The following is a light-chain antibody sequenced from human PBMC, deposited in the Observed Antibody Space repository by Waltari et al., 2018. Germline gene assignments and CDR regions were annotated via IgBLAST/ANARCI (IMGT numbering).Light chain of an antibody. CDR2: AAS. Sequence: EIVMTQSPATLSVSPGERIALSCKASQSMDNNLAWYQQKPGQAPRLLIYAASTRATDVPARFRGSGSGTEFTLTISSLQSEDCGVFYCQQYNRWPPLTFGGGTKVEIK. J-gene: IGKJ4*01. CDR3: QQYNRWPPLT. V-gene: IGKV3-15*01. CDR1: QSMDNN.